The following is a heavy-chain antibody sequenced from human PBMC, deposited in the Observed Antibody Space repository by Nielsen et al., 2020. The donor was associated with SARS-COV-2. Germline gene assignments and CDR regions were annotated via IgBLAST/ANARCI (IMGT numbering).Heavy chain of an antibody. Sequence: WIRQPPGKGLEWIGYIYYSGSTYYNPSLKSRVTISVDTSKNQFSLKLSSVTAADTAVYYCAREGEEAAAGEDYYYYGMDVWGQGTTVTVSS. V-gene: IGHV4-31*02. CDR2: IYYSGST. J-gene: IGHJ6*02. CDR3: AREGEEAAAGEDYYYYGMDV. D-gene: IGHD6-13*01.